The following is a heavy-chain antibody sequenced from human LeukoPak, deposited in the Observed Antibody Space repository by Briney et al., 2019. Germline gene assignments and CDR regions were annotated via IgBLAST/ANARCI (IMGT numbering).Heavy chain of an antibody. J-gene: IGHJ3*02. CDR1: GGTFSSYA. V-gene: IGHV1-69*05. D-gene: IGHD3-9*01. Sequence: GSSVKVSCKASGGTFSSYAISWVRQAPGQGLEWMGGIIPIFGTANYAQKFQGRVTITTDESTSTAYMELSSLRSEDTAVYYRARDSDPETGRYAFDIWGQGTMVTVSS. CDR2: IIPIFGTA. CDR3: ARDSDPETGRYAFDI.